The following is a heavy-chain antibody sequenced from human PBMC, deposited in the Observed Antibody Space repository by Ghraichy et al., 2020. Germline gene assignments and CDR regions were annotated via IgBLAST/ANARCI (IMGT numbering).Heavy chain of an antibody. CDR3: ARDRAEAGPVNV. V-gene: IGHV3-33*08. CDR1: GFTFSSYG. J-gene: IGHJ6*02. Sequence: GSLRLSCAATGFTFSSYGMHWVCQAPGKGPEWVAVIWFDGSNEYYADSVKGRFTISRDNSKNTLYLQMNSLRVEDTAVYFCARDRAEAGPVNVWGQGTTVTVSS. CDR2: IWFDGSNE. D-gene: IGHD6-13*01.